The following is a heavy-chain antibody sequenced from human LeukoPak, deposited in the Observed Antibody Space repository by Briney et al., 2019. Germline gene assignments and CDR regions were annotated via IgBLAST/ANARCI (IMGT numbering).Heavy chain of an antibody. D-gene: IGHD4-17*01. CDR3: AKGGYGDYGSHFDY. CDR1: GFTLNTYG. J-gene: IGHJ4*02. V-gene: IGHV3-30*02. CDR2: IHYAQTSE. Sequence: GGSLRLSCEASGFTLNTYGMHWVRQAPGKGLECVAFIHYAQTSENYADPVMGRFTIARDISKNTLYLQMKSLRAEHTAVYYCAKGGYGDYGSHFDYWGQGILVTVSS.